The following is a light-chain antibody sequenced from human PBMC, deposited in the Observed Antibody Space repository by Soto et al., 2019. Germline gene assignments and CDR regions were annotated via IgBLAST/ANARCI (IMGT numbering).Light chain of an antibody. J-gene: IGLJ1*01. Sequence: QSALTQSRSVSGSPGQSVTISCTGTSSDVGRYNFVSWFQQHPGKAPKLMIYDVSRTPSGVPDRFSGSKSGNTASLTISGLQAEDEADYYCCSYAGAYTYVFGTGTKVTVL. CDR2: DVS. V-gene: IGLV2-11*01. CDR3: CSYAGAYTYV. CDR1: SSDVGRYNF.